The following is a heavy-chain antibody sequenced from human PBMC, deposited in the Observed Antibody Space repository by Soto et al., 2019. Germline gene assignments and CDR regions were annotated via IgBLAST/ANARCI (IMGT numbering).Heavy chain of an antibody. J-gene: IGHJ6*02. V-gene: IGHV3-9*01. CDR3: AKDITDGYCSGCSCPSYYYYGMDV. Sequence: FPRPPCAVPGFNLDDFALHLVRQASGKGLEWVSGISWNSGSIGYADSVKGRFTISRDNAKNSLYLKMNSLRAEDTALYYCAKDITDGYCSGCSCPSYYYYGMDVWGQGTTVTVSS. D-gene: IGHD2-15*01. CDR1: GFNLDDFA. CDR2: ISWNSGSI.